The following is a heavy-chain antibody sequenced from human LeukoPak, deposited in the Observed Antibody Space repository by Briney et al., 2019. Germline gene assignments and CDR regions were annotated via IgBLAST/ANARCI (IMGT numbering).Heavy chain of an antibody. V-gene: IGHV1-18*01. D-gene: IGHD1-26*01. CDR3: ARGYSGSYFDAFDI. CDR2: ISAYNGNT. Sequence: PSVKVSCKASGYTFTSYGISWVPQAPGQGLEWMGGISAYNGNTNYAQKLQGRVTMTTDTSTSTAYMELRSLRSDDTAVYYCARGYSGSYFDAFDIWGQGTMVTVSS. J-gene: IGHJ3*02. CDR1: GYTFTSYG.